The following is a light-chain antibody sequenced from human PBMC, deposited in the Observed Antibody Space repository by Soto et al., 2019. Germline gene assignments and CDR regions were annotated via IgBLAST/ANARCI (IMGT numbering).Light chain of an antibody. V-gene: IGKV3D-15*01. CDR2: GSS. Sequence: ERVLTQYQATLAVSQGDRFTLSCRASQSFSITLDCYQHKPRQDPRLLIHGSSTRATGVPARISGSGSGTDFTLTISSLQSEDFVVYSFQQFRNWPWTVGQGTKVEVK. J-gene: IGKJ1*01. CDR3: QQFRNWPWT. CDR1: QSFSIT.